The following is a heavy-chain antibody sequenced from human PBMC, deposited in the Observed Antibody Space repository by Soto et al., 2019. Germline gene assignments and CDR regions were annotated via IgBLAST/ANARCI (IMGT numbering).Heavy chain of an antibody. CDR2: IYWDDDK. V-gene: IGHV2-5*02. D-gene: IGHD3-10*01. CDR1: GFSLSTSGVG. CDR3: ARPYGSGSYYAPWFDP. Sequence: KESGPTLVKPTQTLTLTCTFSGFSLSTSGVGVGWIRQPPGKALEWLALIYWDDDKRYSPSLKSRLTITKDTSKNQVVLTMTNMDPVDTATYYCARPYGSGSYYAPWFDPWGQGTLVTVSS. J-gene: IGHJ5*02.